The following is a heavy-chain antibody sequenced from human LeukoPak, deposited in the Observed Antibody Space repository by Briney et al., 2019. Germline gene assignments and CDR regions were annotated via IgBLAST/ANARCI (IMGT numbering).Heavy chain of an antibody. Sequence: GASVKVSCKASGYTFTGYYMHWVRQAPGQGLEWMGWINPNSGGTNYAQKFQGRVTMTRDTSISTAYMELSRLRSDDTAVYYCARSVLRYFDWLSPLDYWGQGTLVTVSS. J-gene: IGHJ4*02. D-gene: IGHD3-9*01. CDR2: INPNSGGT. V-gene: IGHV1-2*02. CDR3: ARSVLRYFDWLSPLDY. CDR1: GYTFTGYY.